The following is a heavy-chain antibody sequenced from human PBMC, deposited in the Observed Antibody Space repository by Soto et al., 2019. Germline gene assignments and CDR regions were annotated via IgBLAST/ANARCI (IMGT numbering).Heavy chain of an antibody. D-gene: IGHD3-9*01. V-gene: IGHV1-46*01. CDR2: INPSGGST. CDR1: GGTLSSFA. J-gene: IGHJ3*02. CDR3: ARDPARSAGLGAFDI. Sequence: ASVKVSCQTSGGTLSSFAISWVRQAPGQGLEWMGIINPSGGSTSYAQKFQGRVTMTRDTSTSTVYMELSSLRSEDTAVYYCARDPARSAGLGAFDIWG.